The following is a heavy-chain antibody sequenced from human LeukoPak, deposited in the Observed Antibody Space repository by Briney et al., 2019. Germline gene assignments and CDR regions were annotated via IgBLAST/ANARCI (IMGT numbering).Heavy chain of an antibody. CDR3: ARFTYYYDSSGYYSMPGAFDY. V-gene: IGHV4-59*02. D-gene: IGHD3-22*01. CDR2: IYYTGST. Sequence: PSETLSLTCTISGGSVSDYYWSWIRQSPGKGLEWISYIYYTGSTTYNPSLKSRVTMSADTSKNQFSLNLNSVTAADTAVYYCARFTYYYDSSGYYSMPGAFDYWGQGTLVTVSS. CDR1: GGSVSDYY. J-gene: IGHJ4*02.